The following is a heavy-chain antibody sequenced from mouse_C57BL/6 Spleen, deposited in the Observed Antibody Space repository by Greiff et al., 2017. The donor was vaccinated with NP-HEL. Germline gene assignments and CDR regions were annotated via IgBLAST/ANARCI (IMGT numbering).Heavy chain of an antibody. J-gene: IGHJ4*01. CDR1: GFTFTDYY. CDR3: ARYYYGSSYAMDY. V-gene: IGHV7-3*01. D-gene: IGHD1-1*01. Sequence: EVKLVESGGGLVQPGGSLSLSCAASGFTFTDYYMSWVRQPPGKALEWLGFIRNKAHGYTTEYSASVKVRFTISRDNSQSILYLQMNALRAEDSATYYCARYYYGSSYAMDYWGQGTSVTVSS. CDR2: IRNKAHGYTT.